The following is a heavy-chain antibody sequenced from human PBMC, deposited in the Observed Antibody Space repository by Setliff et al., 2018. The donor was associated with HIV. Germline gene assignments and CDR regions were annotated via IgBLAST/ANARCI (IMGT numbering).Heavy chain of an antibody. CDR3: ARGRGGYFGGGRYYNLPYFDS. D-gene: IGHD2-15*01. V-gene: IGHV5-51*01. J-gene: IGHJ4*02. Sequence: PGESLKISCKTSGSNFATYWVGWVRQMPGKGLEWLGIPYFGDSDPKYNPSFEGQVTISADKSIKTAFLQWRSLETSDTAIYYCARGRGGYFGGGRYYNLPYFDSWGQGTRVTVSS. CDR2: PYFGDSDP. CDR1: GSNFATYW.